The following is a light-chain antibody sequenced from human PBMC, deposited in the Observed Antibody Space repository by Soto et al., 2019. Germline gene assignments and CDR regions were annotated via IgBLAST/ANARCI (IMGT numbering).Light chain of an antibody. CDR3: QQSFRSPIT. CDR2: VAF. V-gene: IGKV1-39*01. J-gene: IGKJ5*01. CDR1: QSIALS. Sequence: DIQMTQSPSSLSASVGDTVTMTCRASQSIALSVNWYQQKPGKAPKLLIYVAFTLESGVPSRFSGSGSGTEFTLTIRSLQPEDVATYYCQQSFRSPITFGQGTRLEIK.